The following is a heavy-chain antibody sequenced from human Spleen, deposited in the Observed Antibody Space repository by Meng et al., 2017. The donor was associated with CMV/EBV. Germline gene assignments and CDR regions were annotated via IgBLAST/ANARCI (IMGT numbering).Heavy chain of an antibody. Sequence: GESLKISCAVSGFTLSTYAMHWVRQAPGKGLEWVAVISYDGSNKDYEDSVKGRFTISRDKSKNTLYLRMNSLGADDTAVYYCAGGQGGGSLGYWGQGTLVTVSS. D-gene: IGHD2-15*01. CDR1: GFTLSTYA. V-gene: IGHV3-30*04. CDR3: AGGQGGGSLGY. CDR2: ISYDGSNK. J-gene: IGHJ4*02.